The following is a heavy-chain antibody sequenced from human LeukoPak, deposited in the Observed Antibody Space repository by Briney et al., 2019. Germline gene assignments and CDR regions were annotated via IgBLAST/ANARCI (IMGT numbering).Heavy chain of an antibody. CDR3: ARDGRSWYYYGMDV. D-gene: IGHD6-13*01. Sequence: GGSLDLPCEALGFTLDDYAMHWFRQAPGKGLEGFSGISWNSGSIGYADSVKGRFTISRDNAKNSLYLQMNSLRAEDTALYYCARDGRSWYYYGMDVWGQGTTVTVSS. CDR1: GFTLDDYA. V-gene: IGHV3-9*01. CDR2: ISWNSGSI. J-gene: IGHJ6*02.